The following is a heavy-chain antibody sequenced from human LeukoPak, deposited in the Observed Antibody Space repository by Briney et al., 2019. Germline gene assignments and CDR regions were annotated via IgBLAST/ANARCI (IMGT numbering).Heavy chain of an antibody. D-gene: IGHD2-21*02. V-gene: IGHV4-34*01. CDR3: ARGSRLLSAFDY. CDR2: INHSGST. CDR1: GGSFSGYY. Sequence: PSETLSLTCAVYGGSFSGYYWSWIRQPPVKGLEWIGEINHSGSTNYNPSLKSRVTISVDTSKNQFSLKLSSVTAADTAVYYCARGSRLLSAFDYWGQGTLVTVSS. J-gene: IGHJ4*02.